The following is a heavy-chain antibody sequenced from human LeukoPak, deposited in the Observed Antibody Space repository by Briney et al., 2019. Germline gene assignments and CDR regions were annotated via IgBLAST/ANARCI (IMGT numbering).Heavy chain of an antibody. D-gene: IGHD6-19*01. J-gene: IGHJ4*02. V-gene: IGHV3-21*01. Sequence: GGSLRLSCAASGFTFSSYSMSWVRQALGKGLEWVSSISSSSSYIYYADSVKGRFTISRDNAKNSLYLQMNSLRAEDTAVYYCARGIAVAGTNGRYFDYWGQGTLVTVSS. CDR1: GFTFSSYS. CDR3: ARGIAVAGTNGRYFDY. CDR2: ISSSSSYI.